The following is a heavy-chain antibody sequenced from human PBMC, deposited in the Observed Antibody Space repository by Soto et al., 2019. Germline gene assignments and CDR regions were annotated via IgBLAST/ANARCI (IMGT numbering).Heavy chain of an antibody. D-gene: IGHD3-10*01. CDR2: VNPILSMS. CDR3: ATSYGSGYRAFDY. Sequence: QVQLVQSGAEVKKPGSSVKVSCKASGDTFSFYTINWVRQAPGLGLEWMGRVNPILSMSNYAQKFQGRVTMTAETSTSTAYMELRSLRSEDTAFYYCATSYGSGYRAFDYWGQGALVTVSS. CDR1: GDTFSFYT. V-gene: IGHV1-69*02. J-gene: IGHJ4*02.